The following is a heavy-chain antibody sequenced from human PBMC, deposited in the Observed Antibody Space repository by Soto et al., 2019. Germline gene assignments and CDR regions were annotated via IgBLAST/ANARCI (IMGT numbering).Heavy chain of an antibody. Sequence: QLQLQESGPGLVKPSETLSLTCTVSGGSISSSSYYWGWIRQPPGKGLEWIGSIYYSGSTYYNPSLKSRVTISVDTSKNQFSLKLSSVTAADTAVYYCAMGEGRPDAFDIWGQGTMVTVSS. V-gene: IGHV4-39*01. CDR3: AMGEGRPDAFDI. D-gene: IGHD3-16*01. J-gene: IGHJ3*02. CDR2: IYYSGST. CDR1: GGSISSSSYY.